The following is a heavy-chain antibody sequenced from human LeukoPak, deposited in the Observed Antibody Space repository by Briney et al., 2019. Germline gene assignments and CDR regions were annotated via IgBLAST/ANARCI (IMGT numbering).Heavy chain of an antibody. Sequence: PSETLSLTCTVSGGSISSSSYYWGWIRQPPGKGLEWIGSIYYSGSTYYNPSLKSRVTISVDTSKNQFSLKLSSVTAADTAVYYCARQYGSGTLTHYWGQGTLVTVSS. CDR1: GGSISSSSYY. CDR2: IYYSGST. CDR3: ARQYGSGTLTHY. J-gene: IGHJ4*02. V-gene: IGHV4-39*01. D-gene: IGHD3-10*01.